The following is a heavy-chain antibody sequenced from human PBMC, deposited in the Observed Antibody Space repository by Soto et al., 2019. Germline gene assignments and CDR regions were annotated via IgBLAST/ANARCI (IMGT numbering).Heavy chain of an antibody. CDR1: GFTFSSYG. D-gene: IGHD6-19*01. CDR2: ISYDGSNK. CDR3: AKEEVHSSGWYERGYYFDY. Sequence: QVQLVESGGGVVQPGRSLRLSCAASGFTFSSYGMHWVRQDPGKGLEWVAVISYDGSNKYYADSVKGRFNISRDNSKNTLYLPTNSLRAEDTAVYYCAKEEVHSSGWYERGYYFDYWGQGTLVTVSS. V-gene: IGHV3-30*18. J-gene: IGHJ4*02.